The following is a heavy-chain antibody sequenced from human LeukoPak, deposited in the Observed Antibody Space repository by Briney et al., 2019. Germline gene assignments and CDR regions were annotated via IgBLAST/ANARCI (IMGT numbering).Heavy chain of an antibody. Sequence: PGGSLRLSCAASGFTFSSYSMIWVRQAPGKGLEWVSSISSSANYIYYTHSVKGRFTISRDNAKNSLYLQMNSLRAEDTAVYYCAREGRSGYFDYWGQGTLVTVSS. CDR2: ISSSANYI. CDR3: AREGRSGYFDY. CDR1: GFTFSSYS. J-gene: IGHJ4*02. V-gene: IGHV3-21*06. D-gene: IGHD3-3*01.